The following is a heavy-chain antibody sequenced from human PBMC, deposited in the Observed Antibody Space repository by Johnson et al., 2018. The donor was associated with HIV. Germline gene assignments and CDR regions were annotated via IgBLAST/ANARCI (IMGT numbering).Heavy chain of an antibody. CDR2: ISYDGSNK. CDR3: AKGVVPAAADAFDI. V-gene: IGHV3-30*04. Sequence: VESGGGVVQPGRSLRLSCAASGFTFSSYPMHWVRQAPGKGLQWVAVISYDGSNKYFAASVKGRFTISRDNSKNTVYLQMNSLRPYDTAVYYCAKGVVPAAADAFDIWGQGTMVTVSS. J-gene: IGHJ3*02. D-gene: IGHD2-2*01. CDR1: GFTFSSYP.